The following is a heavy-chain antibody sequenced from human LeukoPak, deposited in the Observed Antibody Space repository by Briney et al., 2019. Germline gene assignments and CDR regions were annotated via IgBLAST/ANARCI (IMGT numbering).Heavy chain of an antibody. Sequence: GGSLRLSCAGSGFTFRTYWMHWVSQAPGEWLEWVSNINEDGGTTNYAASVEGLFTISRDNARDTLFLQMNSLRAEDTALYYCARDLRGNRDYWGPGTLVTVSS. D-gene: IGHD4-23*01. V-gene: IGHV3-74*01. CDR3: ARDLRGNRDY. CDR2: INEDGGTT. CDR1: GFTFRTYW. J-gene: IGHJ4*02.